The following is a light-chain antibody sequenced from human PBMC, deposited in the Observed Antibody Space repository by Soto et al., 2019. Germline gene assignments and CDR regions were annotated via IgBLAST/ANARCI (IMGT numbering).Light chain of an antibody. CDR1: SSNVGGYNY. Sequence: QSVLTQPPSASGSPGQSVTISCTGTSSNVGGYNYVSWYQQHPGKAPKLMISEVSKRPSGVPDRFSGSKSGNTASLTVSGLQAEDEADYYCTSYAGTNYVFGTGTKVTV. V-gene: IGLV2-8*01. CDR2: EVS. J-gene: IGLJ1*01. CDR3: TSYAGTNYV.